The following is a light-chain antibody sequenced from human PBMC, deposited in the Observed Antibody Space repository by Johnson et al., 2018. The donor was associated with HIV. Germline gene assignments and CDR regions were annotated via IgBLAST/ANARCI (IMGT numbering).Light chain of an antibody. CDR1: SSNIGNNY. CDR2: DNN. V-gene: IGLV1-51*01. J-gene: IGLJ1*01. Sequence: QSVLTQPPSVSAAPGQKVTISCSGSSSNIGNNYVSWYQQLPGTAPKLLIYDNNKRPSGIPDRFSGSKSGTSATLGITGLYTGDEADYYCGTWDSSLSAGVFGTGTKVTVL. CDR3: GTWDSSLSAGV.